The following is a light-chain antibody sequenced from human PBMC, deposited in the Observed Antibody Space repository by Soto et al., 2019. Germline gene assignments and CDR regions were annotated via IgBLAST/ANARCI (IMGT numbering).Light chain of an antibody. CDR2: DVS. V-gene: IGLV2-14*03. Sequence: QSVLTQPASVSGSPGQSISISCTGTTSDVGRYNYVSWYQQHPGKAPKLMIYDVSYRPSWVSNRFSGSKSGITASLTISGLQAEDEADYDCNAFTTSSPYVFGTGTKVTVL. CDR3: NAFTTSSPYV. CDR1: TSDVGRYNY. J-gene: IGLJ1*01.